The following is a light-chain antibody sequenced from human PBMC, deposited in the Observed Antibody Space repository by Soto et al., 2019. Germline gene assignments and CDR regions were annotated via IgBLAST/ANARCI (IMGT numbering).Light chain of an antibody. V-gene: IGLV4-60*02. Sequence: QSVLTQSSSASASLGSSVKLTCTLSSGHSGYIIAWHQQQPGKAPRYLMKLEGSGSYNKGSGVPDRFSGSSSGADRYLTISNLQFDDEADYYCETWDDNAWVFGGGTKLTVL. CDR2: LEGSGSY. CDR3: ETWDDNAWV. CDR1: SGHSGYI. J-gene: IGLJ3*02.